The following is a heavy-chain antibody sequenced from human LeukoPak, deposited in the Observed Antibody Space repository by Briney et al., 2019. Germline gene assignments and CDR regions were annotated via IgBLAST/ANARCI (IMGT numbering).Heavy chain of an antibody. CDR1: GGSISSSSYY. D-gene: IGHD6-19*01. CDR3: ARPHISSGWYVY. Sequence: SETLSLTCTVSGGSISSSSYYWGWIRQPPGKGLEWIGRIYYSGSTYYNPSLKSRVTISVDTSKNQFSLKLSSVTAADTAVYYCARPHISSGWYVYWGQGTLVTVSS. CDR2: IYYSGST. V-gene: IGHV4-39*01. J-gene: IGHJ4*02.